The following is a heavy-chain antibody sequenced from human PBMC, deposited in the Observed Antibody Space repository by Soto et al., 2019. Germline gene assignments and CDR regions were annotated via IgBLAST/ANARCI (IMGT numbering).Heavy chain of an antibody. V-gene: IGHV4-34*01. J-gene: IGHJ5*02. CDR1: GGSFCGYS. CDR2: INHSGST. D-gene: IGHD2-15*01. CDR3: ARGLGYCSGGSCVNWFDP. Sequence: SETLSLTCAVYGGSFCGYSWGWIRKPQGKGLEWIGEINHSGSTNYNPSLKSRVTISVDTSKNQFSLKLSSVTAADTAVYYCARGLGYCSGGSCVNWFDPWGQGTLVTVS.